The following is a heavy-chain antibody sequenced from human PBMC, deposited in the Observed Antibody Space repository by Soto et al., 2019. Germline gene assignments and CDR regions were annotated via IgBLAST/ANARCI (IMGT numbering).Heavy chain of an antibody. V-gene: IGHV3-23*01. CDR1: GFTFTSYG. D-gene: IGHD2-8*01. CDR3: AKDRYAGIQYFDS. CDR2: ISGSGDKT. Sequence: PGGSLRLSCAASGFTFTSYGMSWVRQAPGRGLEWVSAISGSGDKTYYADSVKGRFIVSRDNSKKTLYLQMNSLRAEDTAVYFCAKDRYAGIQYFDSWGQGTLVTVSS. J-gene: IGHJ4*02.